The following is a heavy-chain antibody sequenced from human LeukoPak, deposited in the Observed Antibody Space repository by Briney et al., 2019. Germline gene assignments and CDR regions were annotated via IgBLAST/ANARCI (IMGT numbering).Heavy chain of an antibody. Sequence: GGSLRLSCAASGFTFSSYAMSWVPQAPGKGLEGFSSISNRGDNRYYAHSVKGRFTMASDQAKNTLYWQMHGLRAEYSAIYYCAKLGASSWDPFDYWGQGTLVTVSS. CDR1: GFTFSSYA. J-gene: IGHJ4*02. V-gene: IGHV3-23*01. CDR3: AKLGASSWDPFDY. CDR2: ISNRGDNR. D-gene: IGHD6-13*01.